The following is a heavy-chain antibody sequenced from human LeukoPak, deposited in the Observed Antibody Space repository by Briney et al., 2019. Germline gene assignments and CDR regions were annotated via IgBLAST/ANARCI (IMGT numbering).Heavy chain of an antibody. CDR1: GGSISSYY. J-gene: IGHJ4*02. D-gene: IGHD3-22*01. V-gene: IGHV4-59*01. CDR3: ARLDYYDSSGLYYFDY. CDR2: IYYSGST. Sequence: SETLSLTCTVSGGSISSYYWSWIRQPPGKGLEWIGYIYYSGSTNYNPSLKSRVTISVDTSKNQFSLKLSSVTAADTAVYYCARLDYYDSSGLYYFDYWAREPWSPSPQ.